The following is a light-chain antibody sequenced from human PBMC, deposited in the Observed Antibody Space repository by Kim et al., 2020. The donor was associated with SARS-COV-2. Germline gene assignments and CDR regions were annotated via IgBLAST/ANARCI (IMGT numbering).Light chain of an antibody. CDR3: QQYGSQNLPT. Sequence: EIVLTQSPATLSSSPGERATLSCGASQSVRNNYVAWYQLKPGLAPRLVIYDASIRATGIPDRFSGSGSGTDFTLTISRLEPEDFAVYFCQQYGSQNLPTFGVGTKVDIK. J-gene: IGKJ4*01. CDR1: QSVRNNY. V-gene: IGKV3D-20*01. CDR2: DAS.